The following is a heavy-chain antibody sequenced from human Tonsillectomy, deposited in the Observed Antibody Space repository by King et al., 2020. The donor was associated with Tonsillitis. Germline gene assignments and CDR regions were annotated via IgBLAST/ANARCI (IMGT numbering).Heavy chain of an antibody. Sequence: VQLVESGGGLVQPGGSLRLSCAASGFTFSIYWMTWVRQAPGKGLEWVANINQDGSEKYYVDSVEGRFTISRDNAKNSLYLQINSLRAEDTAVYYCARDRYGIDVGGQDTTVTVSS. V-gene: IGHV3-7*03. CDR2: INQDGSEK. CDR1: GFTFSIYW. CDR3: ARDRYGIDV. J-gene: IGHJ6*02.